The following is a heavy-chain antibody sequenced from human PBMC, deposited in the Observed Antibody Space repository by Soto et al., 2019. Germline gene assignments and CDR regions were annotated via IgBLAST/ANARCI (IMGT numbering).Heavy chain of an antibody. D-gene: IGHD3-9*01. CDR3: AKGPEYDILTGCDY. V-gene: IGHV3-23*01. CDR1: GFTFSLSA. J-gene: IGHJ4*02. CDR2: LSGGGSTT. Sequence: EVQLLESGGGFVQPGESLRLSCAASGFTFSLSAMSWVRQAPGRSLDWVSSLSGGGSTTDYADSVKGRFTISRDNSKNTVHLQINSLRAEDTAVYYCAKGPEYDILTGCDYWGQGALVTVSS.